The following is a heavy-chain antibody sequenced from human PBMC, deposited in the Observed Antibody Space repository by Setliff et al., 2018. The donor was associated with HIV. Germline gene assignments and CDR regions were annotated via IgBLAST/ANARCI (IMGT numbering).Heavy chain of an antibody. Sequence: SLRLSCAASGFTFSSYGMHWVRQAPGKGLEWVAFIRYDGSNKYYADSVKGRFTISRDNSKNTLYLQMNSLRAEDTAVYYCAKTSSSSEYYFDYWGQGTLVTVSS. J-gene: IGHJ4*02. V-gene: IGHV3-30*02. CDR1: GFTFSSYG. D-gene: IGHD6-13*01. CDR2: IRYDGSNK. CDR3: AKTSSSSEYYFDY.